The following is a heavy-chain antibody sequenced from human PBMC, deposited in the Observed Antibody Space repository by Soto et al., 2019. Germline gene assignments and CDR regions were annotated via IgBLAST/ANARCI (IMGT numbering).Heavy chain of an antibody. Sequence: SETLSLTCAVSGGSIGASSLTWIRRPPGKGLEWIAYIYDTEISSYTPSTSYNPSIKSRVTMSVETYKSQFSLKLTSVTPADTAVYYSSLGDDALFYCGLDVWGQGITVTRSS. J-gene: IGHJ6*02. CDR1: GGSIGASS. V-gene: IGHV4-59*01. D-gene: IGHD2-21*01. CDR3: SLGDDALFYCGLDV. CDR2: IYDTEISSYTPST.